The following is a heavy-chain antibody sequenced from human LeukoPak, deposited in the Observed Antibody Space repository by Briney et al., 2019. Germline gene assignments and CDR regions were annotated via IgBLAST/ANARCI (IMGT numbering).Heavy chain of an antibody. CDR3: AKDWRAAAGPSGAFDI. CDR1: GGSISSSNYY. J-gene: IGHJ3*02. CDR2: LYYSGST. Sequence: SETLSLTCTVSGGSISSSNYYWGWIRQPPGKGLEWIGSLYYSGSTYYNPSLKSRLTISVDTSKNQFSLKLSSVTAADTAVYYCAKDWRAAAGPSGAFDIWGQGTMVTVSS. V-gene: IGHV4-39*07. D-gene: IGHD6-13*01.